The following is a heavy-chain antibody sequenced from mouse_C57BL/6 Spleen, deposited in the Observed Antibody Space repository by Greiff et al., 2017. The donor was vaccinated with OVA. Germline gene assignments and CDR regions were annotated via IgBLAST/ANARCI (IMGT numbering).Heavy chain of an antibody. J-gene: IGHJ4*01. V-gene: IGHV3-6*01. CDR3: ARDPPQGAMDY. D-gene: IGHD3-2*02. CDR2: ISYDGSN. Sequence: VQLKESGPGLVKPSQSLSLTCSVTGYSITSGYYWNWIRQFPGNKLEWMGYISYDGSNNYNPSLKNRISITRDTSKNQFFLKLNSVTTEDTATYYCARDPPQGAMDYWGQGTSVTVSS. CDR1: GYSITSGYY.